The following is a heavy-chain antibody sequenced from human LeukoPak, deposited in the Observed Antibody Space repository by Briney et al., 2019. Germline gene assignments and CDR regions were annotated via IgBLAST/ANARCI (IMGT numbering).Heavy chain of an antibody. CDR3: ARAAVSTRSRFDY. D-gene: IGHD5/OR15-5a*01. Sequence: PSETLSLTCTVSGGSIRGYYWSWIRQPPGKGLEWIAYIYNSGNTNYKPSLQSRVTISVDMSKNQFSLKLNSVTAAVTAVYYGARAAVSTRSRFDYWGEGTLVTVSS. J-gene: IGHJ4*02. CDR1: GGSIRGYY. CDR2: IYNSGNT. V-gene: IGHV4-59*01.